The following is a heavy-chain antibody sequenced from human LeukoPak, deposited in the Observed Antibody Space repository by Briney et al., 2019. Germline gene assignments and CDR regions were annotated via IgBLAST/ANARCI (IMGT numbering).Heavy chain of an antibody. CDR2: INSDGSST. D-gene: IGHD1-26*01. V-gene: IGHV3-74*01. CDR3: TSGVGAPSTFDF. J-gene: IGHJ4*02. Sequence: GGSLRLSCAASGFTFSNYWMHWVRQAPGKGLVWVSRINSDGSSTSYADSVKGRFTISRDNAKNTLFLQMNSLRAEDTAVYYCTSGVGAPSTFDFWGQGTLVTVSS. CDR1: GFTFSNYW.